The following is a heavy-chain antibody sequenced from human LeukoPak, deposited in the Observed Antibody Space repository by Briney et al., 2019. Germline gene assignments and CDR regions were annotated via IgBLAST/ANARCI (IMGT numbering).Heavy chain of an antibody. CDR2: ISGSGGST. D-gene: IGHD3-22*01. Sequence: SGGSLRLSCAASGFTFSSHAMSWVRQAPGKGLEWVSAISGSGGSTYYADSVKGRFTISRDNSKNTLYLQMNSLRAEDTAVYYCAKWETYYYDSSGYYYGYWGQGTLVTVSS. V-gene: IGHV3-23*01. CDR1: GFTFSSHA. CDR3: AKWETYYYDSSGYYYGY. J-gene: IGHJ4*02.